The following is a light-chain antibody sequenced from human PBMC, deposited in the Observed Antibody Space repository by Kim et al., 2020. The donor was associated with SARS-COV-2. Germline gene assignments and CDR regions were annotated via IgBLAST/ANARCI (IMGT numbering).Light chain of an antibody. CDR1: QGISKS. V-gene: IGKV1-16*01. CDR2: TAS. Sequence: ASVGDRVTITCRASQGISKSLAWFQQKPGKAPKSLIYTASNLQSGVPSRFSGSGSETDFTLTISSLQPEDSATYYCQQYKSYPLTFGGGTKVDIK. CDR3: QQYKSYPLT. J-gene: IGKJ4*01.